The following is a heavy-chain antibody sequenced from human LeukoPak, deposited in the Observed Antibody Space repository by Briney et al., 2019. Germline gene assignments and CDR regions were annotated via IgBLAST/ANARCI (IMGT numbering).Heavy chain of an antibody. CDR1: GGSFSGYY. V-gene: IGHV4-34*01. D-gene: IGHD3-10*02. J-gene: IGHJ3*02. CDR2: INHSGST. Sequence: SETLSLTCAVYGGSFSGYYWSWIRQPPGKGLEWIGEINHSGSTNYNPSLKSRVTISVDTSKNQFSLKLSSVTAADTAVYYCAGGLMYGNFDIWGQGTMVTVSS. CDR3: AGGLMYGNFDI.